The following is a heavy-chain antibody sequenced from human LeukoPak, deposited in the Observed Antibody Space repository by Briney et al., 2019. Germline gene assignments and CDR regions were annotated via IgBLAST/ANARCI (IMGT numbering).Heavy chain of an antibody. V-gene: IGHV4-59*01. D-gene: IGHD6-19*01. J-gene: IGHJ4*02. CDR2: IYYSGST. CDR1: GGSISSYY. CDR3: ANFGGWYGIDY. Sequence: PSETLSLTCTVSGGSISSYYWSWIRQPPGKGLEWIGYIYYSGSTNYNPSLKSRVTISVDTSKNQFSLKLSSVTAADTAVYYCANFGGWYGIDYWGQGTLVTVSS.